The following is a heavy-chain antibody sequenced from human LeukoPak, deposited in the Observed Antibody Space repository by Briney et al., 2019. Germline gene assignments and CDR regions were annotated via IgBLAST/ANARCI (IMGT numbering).Heavy chain of an antibody. CDR2: IIPTLGIA. V-gene: IGHV1-69*04. D-gene: IGHD3-22*01. J-gene: IGHJ4*02. CDR3: ARGYYDSSGYYYVIWDY. Sequence: GASVKVSCKASGGTFSSYAISWVRQAPGQGLEWMGRIIPTLGIANYAQKFQGRVTITADKSTSTAYMELSSLRSEDTAVYYCARGYYDSSGYYYVIWDYWGQGTLVTVSS. CDR1: GGTFSSYA.